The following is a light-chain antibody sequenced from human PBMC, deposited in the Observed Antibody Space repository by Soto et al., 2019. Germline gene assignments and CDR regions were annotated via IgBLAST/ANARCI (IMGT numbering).Light chain of an antibody. CDR1: SSNIGAGYD. CDR3: QSYDSSLSGVV. Sequence: QSVLTQPPSVSGAPGQRVTISCTGSSSNIGAGYDVHWYQQLPGTAPKLLIYGNSNRPSGVPDRFSGSKSSTSASRAITGLQAEDEADYYCQSYDSSLSGVVFGGGTKLTVL. V-gene: IGLV1-40*01. CDR2: GNS. J-gene: IGLJ2*01.